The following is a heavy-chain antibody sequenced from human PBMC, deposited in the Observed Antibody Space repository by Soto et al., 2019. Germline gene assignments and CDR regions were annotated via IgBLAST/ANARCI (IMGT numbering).Heavy chain of an antibody. CDR1: GFTFSNAW. J-gene: IGHJ3*02. V-gene: IGHV3-15*01. Sequence: GGSLRLSCAASGFTFSNAWMSWVRQAPGKGLEWVGRIKSKTDGGTTDYAAPVKGRFTISRDDSKNTLYLQMNSLKTEDTAVYYCTTDRVYDSSALTSDAFDIWGQGTMVTVSS. CDR3: TTDRVYDSSALTSDAFDI. D-gene: IGHD3-22*01. CDR2: IKSKTDGGTT.